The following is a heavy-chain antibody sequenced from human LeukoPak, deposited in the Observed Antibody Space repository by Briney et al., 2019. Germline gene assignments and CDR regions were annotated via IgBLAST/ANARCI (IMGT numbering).Heavy chain of an antibody. CDR2: IYYSGST. CDR3: ARDPGDCTNGVCYSFDY. J-gene: IGHJ4*02. D-gene: IGHD2-8*01. CDR1: GGSISSYY. V-gene: IGHV4-59*01. Sequence: SETLSLSCTVSGGSISSYYWSWIRQPPGKGLEWIGYIYYSGSTNYNPSLKSRVTISVDTSKNQFSLKLSSVTAADTAAYYCARDPGDCTNGVCYSFDYWGQGTLVTVSS.